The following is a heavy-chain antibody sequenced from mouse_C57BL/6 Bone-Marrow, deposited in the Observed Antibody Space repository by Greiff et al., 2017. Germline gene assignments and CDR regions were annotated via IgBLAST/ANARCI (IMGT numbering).Heavy chain of an antibody. Sequence: EVHLVESGAGLVKPGGSLKLSCAASGFTFSSYAMSWVRQTPEKRLEWVAYISRGGDYIYYADTVKGRFTISRDNARNTLYLQKSSLKSEDTAMYYCTSGYYGSGLYWYFDVWGTGTTVTVSS. CDR2: ISRGGDYI. CDR3: TSGYYGSGLYWYFDV. D-gene: IGHD1-1*01. V-gene: IGHV5-9-1*02. J-gene: IGHJ1*03. CDR1: GFTFSSYA.